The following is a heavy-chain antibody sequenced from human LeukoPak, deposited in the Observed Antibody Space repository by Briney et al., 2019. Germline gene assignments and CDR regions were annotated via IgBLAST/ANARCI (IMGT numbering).Heavy chain of an antibody. Sequence: GGSLRLSCAASGFTFSSYAMSWVRQAPGKGLEWVSAISGSGGSTYYADSVKGRFTISRDNSKNTLYLQMNSLRAEDTAVYYCAKDQDEYYYDSSAIDYWGQGTLVTVSP. CDR1: GFTFSSYA. V-gene: IGHV3-23*01. J-gene: IGHJ4*02. CDR2: ISGSGGST. CDR3: AKDQDEYYYDSSAIDY. D-gene: IGHD3-22*01.